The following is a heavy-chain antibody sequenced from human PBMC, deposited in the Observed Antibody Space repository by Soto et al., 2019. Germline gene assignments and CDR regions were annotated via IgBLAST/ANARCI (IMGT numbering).Heavy chain of an antibody. V-gene: IGHV3-33*01. CDR2: IWYDGSNK. Sequence: QVQLVESGGGVVQPGRSLRLSCAASGFTFSSYGMHWVRQAPGKGLEWVAVIWYDGSNKYYADSVKGRFTISRDNSKNTLYLQMNSLRAEDTAVYYCARVGWELLTLGYWGQGTLVTVSS. CDR3: ARVGWELLTLGY. CDR1: GFTFSSYG. D-gene: IGHD1-26*01. J-gene: IGHJ4*02.